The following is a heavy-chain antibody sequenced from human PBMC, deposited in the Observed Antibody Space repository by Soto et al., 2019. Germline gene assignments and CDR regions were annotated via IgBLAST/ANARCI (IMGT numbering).Heavy chain of an antibody. CDR1: GGSINSYY. V-gene: IGHV4-59*01. CDR3: ARVIEGSGSYYSDY. CDR2: IYYSGST. D-gene: IGHD3-22*01. Sequence: PSETLSLTCTVSGGSINSYYWSWIRQPPGRGLEWIAYIYYSGSTNYNPSLKSRVTISVDTSKNQFSLKLSSVTAADTAVYYCARVIEGSGSYYSDYWGQGTQVTISS. J-gene: IGHJ4*02.